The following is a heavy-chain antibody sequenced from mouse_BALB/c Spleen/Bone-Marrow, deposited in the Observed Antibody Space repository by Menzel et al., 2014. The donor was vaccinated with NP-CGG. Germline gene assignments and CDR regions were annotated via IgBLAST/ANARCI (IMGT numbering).Heavy chain of an antibody. CDR2: ISSGSSAI. CDR1: GFTFSSFG. CDR3: ARGGNWEDFDY. Sequence: DVHLVESGGGLVQPGGSRKLSCAASGFTFSSFGMHWVRQAPEKGLEWVAYISSGSSAIYYEDTVRGRFTISRDNPKNTLFLQMTSLRSEDTAMYYCARGGNWEDFDYWCQGTTLTVSS. D-gene: IGHD4-1*01. V-gene: IGHV5-17*02. J-gene: IGHJ2*01.